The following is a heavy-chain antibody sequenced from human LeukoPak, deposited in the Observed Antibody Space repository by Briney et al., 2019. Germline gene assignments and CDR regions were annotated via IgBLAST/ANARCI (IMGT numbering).Heavy chain of an antibody. CDR3: ARGLVRGSGSYYFY. J-gene: IGHJ4*02. CDR1: GYTFTSYD. CDR2: MNPNSGNT. D-gene: IGHD3-10*01. Sequence: SVKVSCKASGYTFTSYDINWVRQATGQGLEWMGWMNPNSGNTGYAQKFQVRVTMTRNTSISAAYMELSSLRSEDTAVYYCARGLVRGSGSYYFYWGQGTLVTVSS. V-gene: IGHV1-8*01.